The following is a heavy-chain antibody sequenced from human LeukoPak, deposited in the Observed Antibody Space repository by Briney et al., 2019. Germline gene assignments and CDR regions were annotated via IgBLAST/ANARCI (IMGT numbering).Heavy chain of an antibody. D-gene: IGHD6-13*01. J-gene: IGHJ6*03. CDR3: ARVNSSSWYCYYYYYMDV. V-gene: IGHV4-39*07. CDR1: GGSISSSSYY. CDR2: IYYSGST. Sequence: SETLSLTCTVSGGSISSSSYYWGWIRQPPGKGLEWIGSIYYSGSTYYNPSLKSRVTISVDTSKNQFSLKLSSVTAADTAVYYCARVNSSSWYCYYYYYMDVWGKGTTVTVSS.